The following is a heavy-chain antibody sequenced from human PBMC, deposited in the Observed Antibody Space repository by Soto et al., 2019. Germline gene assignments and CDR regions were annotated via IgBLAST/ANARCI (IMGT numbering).Heavy chain of an antibody. CDR3: ARDRSGDFDY. CDR1: GGSFSDSY. CDR2: ITNSGST. J-gene: IGHJ4*02. Sequence: PSETLSLTCAVFGGSFSDSYWSWIRQSPEKGLEWIGEITNSGSTYYNPSLKSRITINPDTSKNQFSLQLNSVTPEDTAVYYCARDRSGDFDYWGQGTLVTVSS. D-gene: IGHD2-15*01. V-gene: IGHV4-34*01.